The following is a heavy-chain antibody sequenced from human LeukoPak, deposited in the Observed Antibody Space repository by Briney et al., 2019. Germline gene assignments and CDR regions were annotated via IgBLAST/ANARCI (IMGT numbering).Heavy chain of an antibody. Sequence: SDTLSLTCAVSGYSISSSNWWGWIRQPPGKGLEWIGYIYYSGSTNYNPSLKSRVTMSVDTSKNQFSLKLSSVTALDTAVYYCAMSGSYYLATDYWGQGTLVTVSS. CDR2: IYYSGST. V-gene: IGHV4-28*06. CDR1: GYSISSSNW. J-gene: IGHJ4*02. CDR3: AMSGSYYLATDY. D-gene: IGHD1-26*01.